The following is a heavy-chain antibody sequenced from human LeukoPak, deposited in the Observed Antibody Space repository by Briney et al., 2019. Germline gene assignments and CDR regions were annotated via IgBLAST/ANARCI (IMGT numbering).Heavy chain of an antibody. CDR2: IIPILGIA. D-gene: IGHD3-22*01. J-gene: IGHJ4*02. V-gene: IGHV1-69*04. CDR1: GFTFSSYA. CDR3: ASTLYYYDSSGYYY. Sequence: GGSLRLSCAASGFTFSSYAISWVRQAPGQGLEWMGRIIPILGIANYAQKFQGRVTITADKSTSTAYMELSSLRSEDTAVYYCASTLYYYDSSGYYYWGQGTLVTVSS.